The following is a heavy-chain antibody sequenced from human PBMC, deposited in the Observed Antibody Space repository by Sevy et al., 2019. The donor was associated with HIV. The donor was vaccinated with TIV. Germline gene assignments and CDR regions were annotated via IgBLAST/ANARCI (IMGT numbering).Heavy chain of an antibody. CDR3: AKDISAYSFSYYYYSYGMDV. Sequence: GGSLRLSCAASGFIFDEYAMHWVRQVPGKGLEWVSSISWDSNSIGYADSVKGRFTISRDNAKNSLYPQMSSLRAEDTALYYCAKDISAYSFSYYYYSYGMDVWGQGTTVTVSS. CDR2: ISWDSNSI. CDR1: GFIFDEYA. D-gene: IGHD6-25*01. J-gene: IGHJ6*02. V-gene: IGHV3-9*01.